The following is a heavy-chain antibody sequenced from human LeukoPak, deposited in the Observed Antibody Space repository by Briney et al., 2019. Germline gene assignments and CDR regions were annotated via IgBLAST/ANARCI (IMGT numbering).Heavy chain of an antibody. Sequence: GGSLRLSCAASGFTFSSYSMNWVRQAPGKGLEWVSSISSSSSYIYYADSVKGRFTISRDNAKNSLYLQMNSLRAEDTAVYYCARVGYDILTGYFDYWGQETLVTVSS. CDR2: ISSSSSYI. CDR3: ARVGYDILTGYFDY. J-gene: IGHJ4*02. CDR1: GFTFSSYS. V-gene: IGHV3-21*01. D-gene: IGHD3-9*01.